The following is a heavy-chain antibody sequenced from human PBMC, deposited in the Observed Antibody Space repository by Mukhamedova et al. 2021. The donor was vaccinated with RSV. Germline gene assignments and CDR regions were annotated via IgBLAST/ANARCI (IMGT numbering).Heavy chain of an antibody. V-gene: IGHV1-69*01. D-gene: IGHD4-11*01. Sequence: APGQGLEWMGGITPIFGTANYAQKFQGRVTITADESTTTAYMELSSLRSEDTAVYYCSREGRRGYSKPIDYWGQ. CDR3: SREGRRGYSKPIDY. CDR2: ITPIFGTA. J-gene: IGHJ4*02.